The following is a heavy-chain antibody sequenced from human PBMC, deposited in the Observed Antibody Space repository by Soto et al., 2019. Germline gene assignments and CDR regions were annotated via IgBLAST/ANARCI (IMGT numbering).Heavy chain of an antibody. CDR3: ARARYSGYSYPNNYYYYYMDV. CDR1: GFTFSSYW. Sequence: GGSLRLSCAASGFTFSSYWMHWVRQAPGKGLVWVSRINSDGSSTSYADSVKGRFTISRDNAKNTLYLQMNSLRAEDTAVYYCARARYSGYSYPNNYYYYYMDVWGKGTTVTVSS. V-gene: IGHV3-74*01. CDR2: INSDGSST. J-gene: IGHJ6*03. D-gene: IGHD5-12*01.